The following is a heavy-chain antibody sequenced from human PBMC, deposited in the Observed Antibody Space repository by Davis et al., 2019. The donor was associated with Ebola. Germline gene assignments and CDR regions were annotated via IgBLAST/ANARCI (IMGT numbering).Heavy chain of an antibody. D-gene: IGHD2-2*01. CDR3: ARDQQLRDYYYYGMDV. V-gene: IGHV1-2*04. CDR2: INPNSGGT. Sequence: ASVKASCKASGYTFTGYYMHWVRQAPGQGLEWMGWINPNSGGTNYAQKFQGWVTMTRDTSISTAYMELSRLRSDDTAVYYCARDQQLRDYYYYGMDVWGQGTTVTVSS. J-gene: IGHJ6*02. CDR1: GYTFTGYY.